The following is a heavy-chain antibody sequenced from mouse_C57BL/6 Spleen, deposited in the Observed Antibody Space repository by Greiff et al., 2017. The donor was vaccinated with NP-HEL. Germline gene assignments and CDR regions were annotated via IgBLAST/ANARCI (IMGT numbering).Heavy chain of an antibody. CDR3: ARSGYGSDFDY. CDR1: GYAFSSYW. Sequence: VQLQQSGAELVKPGASVKISCKASGYAFSSYWMNWVKQRPGKGLEWIGQIYPGDGDTNYNGKFKGKATLTADKSSSTAYMQLSSLTSEDSAVYFCARSGYGSDFDYWGQGTTLTVSS. CDR2: IYPGDGDT. V-gene: IGHV1-80*01. D-gene: IGHD1-2*01. J-gene: IGHJ2*01.